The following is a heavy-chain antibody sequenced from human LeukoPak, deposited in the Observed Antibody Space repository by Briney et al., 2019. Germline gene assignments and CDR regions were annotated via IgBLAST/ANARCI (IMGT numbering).Heavy chain of an antibody. Sequence: GGSLRLSCAASGFTFSDYYMSWIRQAPGKGLEWVSYISSSGSTIYYADSVKGRFTISRDNAKNSLYLQMNSLRAEDTAVYYCARGLSYYDSSGLTPLLNYWGQGTLVTVSS. V-gene: IGHV3-11*01. CDR1: GFTFSDYY. CDR3: ARGLSYYDSSGLTPLLNY. CDR2: ISSSGSTI. J-gene: IGHJ4*02. D-gene: IGHD3-22*01.